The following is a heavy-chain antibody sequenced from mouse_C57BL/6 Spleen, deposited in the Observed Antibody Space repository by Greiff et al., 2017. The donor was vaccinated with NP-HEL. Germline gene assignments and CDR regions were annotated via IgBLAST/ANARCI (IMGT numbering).Heavy chain of an antibody. J-gene: IGHJ3*01. Sequence: VKLQQSGAELARPGASVKLSCKASGYTFTSYGISWVKQRTGQGLEWIGEIYPRSGNTYYNEKFKGKATLTADKSSSTAYMELRSLTSEDSAVYFCAREGSNSLFAYWGQGTLVTVSA. CDR2: IYPRSGNT. CDR1: GYTFTSYG. CDR3: AREGSNSLFAY. V-gene: IGHV1-81*01. D-gene: IGHD2-5*01.